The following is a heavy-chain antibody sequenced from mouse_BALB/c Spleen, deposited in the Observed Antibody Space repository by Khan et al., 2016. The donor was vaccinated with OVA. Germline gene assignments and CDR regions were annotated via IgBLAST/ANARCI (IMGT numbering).Heavy chain of an antibody. CDR3: TRGYGNNVRYYFDY. V-gene: IGHV1-39*01. D-gene: IGHD2-10*02. Sequence: VQLKQSGPELEKPGASVKISCKASGYSFTGYNMNWVKQSNGKSLEWIGNIDPYYGGATYNQKFKGKATLTVDKSSSTAYMQLKSLTSEDSAVYYCTRGYGNNVRYYFDYWGQGTTLTDSS. CDR1: GYSFTGYN. CDR2: IDPYYGGA. J-gene: IGHJ2*01.